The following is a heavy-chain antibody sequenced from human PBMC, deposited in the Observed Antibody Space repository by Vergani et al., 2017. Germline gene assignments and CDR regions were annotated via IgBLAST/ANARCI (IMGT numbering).Heavy chain of an antibody. V-gene: IGHV3-74*02. CDR2: INSDGSDA. Sequence: EVQLLESGGGLVQPGGSLRLSCAASGFTFSSYAMSWVRQAPGKGLEWVSRINSDGSDAIHADSVKGRFTISRYNARNTLYLQMNSLRDEYTALYFCARGGWDHAFDIGGQGTMVTVSS. J-gene: IGHJ3*02. CDR1: GFTFSSYA. D-gene: IGHD1-26*01. CDR3: ARGGWDHAFDI.